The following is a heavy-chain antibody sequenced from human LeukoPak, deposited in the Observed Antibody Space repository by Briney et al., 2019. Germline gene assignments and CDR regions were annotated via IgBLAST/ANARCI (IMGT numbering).Heavy chain of an antibody. CDR1: GFTFSSYW. D-gene: IGHD3-22*01. Sequence: GGSLRLSCAASGFTFSSYWMHWVRQAPGKGLVWVSRINSDGSSTSYADSVKGRFTISRDNAKNTLYLQMNSLRAEDTAVYYCARSGGQGYYDSSGDAFDIWGQGTMVTVSS. V-gene: IGHV3-74*01. J-gene: IGHJ3*02. CDR2: INSDGSST. CDR3: ARSGGQGYYDSSGDAFDI.